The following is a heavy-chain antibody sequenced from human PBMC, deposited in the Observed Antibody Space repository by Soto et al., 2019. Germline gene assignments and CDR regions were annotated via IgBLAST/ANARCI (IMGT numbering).Heavy chain of an antibody. D-gene: IGHD6-6*01. V-gene: IGHV5-51*01. CDR2: IYPGDSDT. Sequence: GESLKISCKGSGYSFSTHWIGWVRQMPGKGLEWMGIIYPGDSDTTYSPSFQGQVTISADKSISTAYLQWSSLKASDTAMYYCAGRSTIAAGNYYYYYMDVWGKGTTVNVS. CDR3: AGRSTIAAGNYYYYYMDV. CDR1: GYSFSTHW. J-gene: IGHJ6*03.